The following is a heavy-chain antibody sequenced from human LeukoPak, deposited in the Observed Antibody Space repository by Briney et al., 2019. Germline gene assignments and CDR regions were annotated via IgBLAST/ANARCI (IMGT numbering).Heavy chain of an antibody. CDR2: ISGSGGTT. CDR1: GFTFSSYA. CDR3: TTLGIAVAEDYYYYMDV. Sequence: PGGSLRLSCAASGFTFSSYAMNWVRQAPGKGLEWVSVISGSGGTTYYADSVKGRFTISRDNSKNTLYLQMNSLKTEDTAVYYCTTLGIAVAEDYYYYMDVWGKGTTVTVSS. D-gene: IGHD6-19*01. V-gene: IGHV3-23*01. J-gene: IGHJ6*03.